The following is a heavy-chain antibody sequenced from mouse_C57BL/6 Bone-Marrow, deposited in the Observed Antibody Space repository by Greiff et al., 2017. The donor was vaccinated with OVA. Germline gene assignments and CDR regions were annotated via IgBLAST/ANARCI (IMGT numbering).Heavy chain of an antibody. CDR2: INPSSGYT. CDR3: ARWKGYFDV. Sequence: VQLQQSGADLARPGASVQMSCKASGYTFTSYTLHWVKQRPGQGLEWIGYINPSSGYTKYNQKFKDKATLTADKSSSTAYMQLSSLTSEDSAVYYCARWKGYFDVWGTGTTVTVSS. V-gene: IGHV1-4*01. CDR1: GYTFTSYT. J-gene: IGHJ1*03.